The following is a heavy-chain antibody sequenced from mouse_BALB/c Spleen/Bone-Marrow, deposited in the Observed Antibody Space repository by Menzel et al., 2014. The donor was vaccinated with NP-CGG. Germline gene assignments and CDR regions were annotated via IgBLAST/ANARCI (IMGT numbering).Heavy chain of an antibody. V-gene: IGHV5-6-5*01. Sequence: EVKLVESGGGLVKPGGSLKLSCAASGFTFSSYAMSWVRQTPEKRLEWVASISSGGSTYYPDSVKGRFTNSRDNARNILYLQMSSLRSEDTAMYYCARARFYYGKLVDYWGQGTSVTVSS. D-gene: IGHD1-1*01. CDR3: ARARFYYGKLVDY. CDR2: ISSGGST. CDR1: GFTFSSYA. J-gene: IGHJ4*01.